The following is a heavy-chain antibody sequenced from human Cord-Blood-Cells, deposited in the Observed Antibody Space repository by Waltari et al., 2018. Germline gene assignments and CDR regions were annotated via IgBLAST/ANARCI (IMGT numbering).Heavy chain of an antibody. D-gene: IGHD6-19*01. J-gene: IGHJ4*02. CDR2: IYYSGST. CDR1: GGSIRIYY. CDR3: AREYSSGWFDY. V-gene: IGHV4-59*01. Sequence: QVQLQESGPGLVKPSETLSLTCTVSGGSIRIYYWTWIRHPPGKGLEWIGYIYYSGSTNYNPSLKSRVTISVDTSKNQFSLKLSSVTAADTAVYYCAREYSSGWFDYWGQGTLVTVSS.